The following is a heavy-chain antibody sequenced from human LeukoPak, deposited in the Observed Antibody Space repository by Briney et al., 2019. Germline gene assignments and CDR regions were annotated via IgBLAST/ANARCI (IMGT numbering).Heavy chain of an antibody. CDR2: INHRGTT. D-gene: IGHD5-18*01. J-gene: IGHJ4*02. V-gene: IGHV4-34*01. CDR1: GGSLSDDY. CDR3: ATTLYGYSLGEFDY. Sequence: SETLTLTCGVFGGSLSDDYWSWIRQPPGKGLEWIGEINHRGTTNYNPSLRSRVTISGDTSKSQFSLKLSSVTAADTAVYYCATTLYGYSLGEFDYWGQGTLVTVSS.